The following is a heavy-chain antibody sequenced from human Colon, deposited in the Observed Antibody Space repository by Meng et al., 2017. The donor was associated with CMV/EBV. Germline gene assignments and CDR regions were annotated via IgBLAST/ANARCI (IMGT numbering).Heavy chain of an antibody. J-gene: IGHJ5*02. V-gene: IGHV3-66*01. Sequence: GESLKISCVASGFSVSRNYISWVRQAPGKGLEWVSVIYDTGRTYYTDSLKGRFTVSRDESKNTVFLQMNNLRTEDTAVYYCARNRLECGGDCYFADSWGKGTLVTVSS. CDR3: ARNRLECGGDCYFADS. CDR2: IYDTGRT. CDR1: GFSVSRNY. D-gene: IGHD2-21*02.